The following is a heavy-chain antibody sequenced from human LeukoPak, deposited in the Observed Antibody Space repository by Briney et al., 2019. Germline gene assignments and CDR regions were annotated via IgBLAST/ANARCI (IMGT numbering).Heavy chain of an antibody. D-gene: IGHD3-22*01. CDR3: ASWHKGYYYDRSGYPDY. CDR1: GGSISSYY. J-gene: IGHJ4*02. Sequence: SETLSLTCAVSGGSISSYYWTWIRQPPGKGLEWIGYIFYSGRTNYNPSLKSRVTISIDTSKNQFSLQLSSVTAADTAVYYCASWHKGYYYDRSGYPDYWGPGTLVTVSS. CDR2: IFYSGRT. V-gene: IGHV4-59*01.